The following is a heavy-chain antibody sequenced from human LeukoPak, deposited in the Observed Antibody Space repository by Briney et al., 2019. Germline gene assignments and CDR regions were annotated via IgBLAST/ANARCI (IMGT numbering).Heavy chain of an antibody. D-gene: IGHD3-10*01. Sequence: PGGSLRLSCAASGFTFSSYWMPWVRQVPGKGLVWVSRINSDGSSTSYADSVTGRFTISRDNAKNTLYVQMNSLRAEDTAVYYCSTGSGHAFDIWGRGTMVTVSS. CDR1: GFTFSSYW. CDR2: INSDGSST. J-gene: IGHJ3*02. V-gene: IGHV3-74*01. CDR3: STGSGHAFDI.